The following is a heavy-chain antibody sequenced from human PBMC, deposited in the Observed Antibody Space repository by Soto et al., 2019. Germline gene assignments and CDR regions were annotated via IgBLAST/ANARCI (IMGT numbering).Heavy chain of an antibody. Sequence: GGSLRLSCAASGFTFSSYAMNWVRQAPGKGLEWVSVISGSGDSTYYTDSVKGRFTISRDNSKNTLYLQMNSLRAEDTAVYYCAKDLEVITAFRADYWGQGTLVTVSS. D-gene: IGHD3-22*01. CDR3: AKDLEVITAFRADY. J-gene: IGHJ4*02. CDR2: ISGSGDST. CDR1: GFTFSSYA. V-gene: IGHV3-23*01.